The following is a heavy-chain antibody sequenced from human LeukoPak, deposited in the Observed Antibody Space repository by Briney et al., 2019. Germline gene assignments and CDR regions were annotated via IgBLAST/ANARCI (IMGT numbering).Heavy chain of an antibody. D-gene: IGHD6-13*01. J-gene: IGHJ4*02. CDR3: AKGSSSWYGAFDY. CDR1: GFTFSSYG. CDR2: ISYDGSNK. V-gene: IGHV3-30*18. Sequence: GRSLRLSCAASGFTFSSYGMHWVRQPPGKGLEWVAVISYDGSNKYYADSVKGRFTISRDNSKNTLYLQMNSLRAEDTAVYYCAKGSSSWYGAFDYWGQGTLVTVSS.